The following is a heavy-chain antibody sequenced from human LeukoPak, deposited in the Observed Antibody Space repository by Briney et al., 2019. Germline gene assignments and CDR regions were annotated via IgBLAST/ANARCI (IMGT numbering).Heavy chain of an antibody. Sequence: GGSLRLSCAASGFTFSSYSMNWVRQAPGKGLEWVSSISSSSSYIYYADSVKGRFTISRDNATNSLYLQMNSLRAEDTAVYYCARERDEYSSGWYVYYYYYGMDVWGQGATVTVSS. J-gene: IGHJ6*02. D-gene: IGHD6-19*01. V-gene: IGHV3-21*01. CDR2: ISSSSSYI. CDR1: GFTFSSYS. CDR3: ARERDEYSSGWYVYYYYYGMDV.